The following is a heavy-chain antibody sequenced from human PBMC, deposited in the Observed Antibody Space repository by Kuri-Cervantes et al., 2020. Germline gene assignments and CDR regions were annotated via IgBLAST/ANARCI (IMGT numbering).Heavy chain of an antibody. Sequence: GGSLRLSCAASGFTFDDYAMHWVRQAPGKGLEWVSGISWNSGSIGYADSVKGRFTISRDNAKNSLYLQMNSLRAEDTALYYCATGGWGSRDYYYYYGMDVWGQGTTVTVSS. CDR2: ISWNSGSI. CDR3: ATGGWGSRDYYYYYGMDV. CDR1: GFTFDDYA. J-gene: IGHJ6*02. D-gene: IGHD3-16*01. V-gene: IGHV3-9*01.